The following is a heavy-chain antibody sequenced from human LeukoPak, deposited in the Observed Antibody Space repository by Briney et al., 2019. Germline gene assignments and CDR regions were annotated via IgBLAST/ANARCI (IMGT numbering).Heavy chain of an antibody. Sequence: GGSLRLSCAASGFTFTSYTMYWVRQAPGKGLEWVSIIGNNGGGIHYADSVRGRFTISRDNSKNTLYLQMTNLRVDDTALYYCAIDPNWETHNWGQGVLVTVSS. CDR2: IGNNGGGI. D-gene: IGHD7-27*01. CDR1: GFTFTSYT. CDR3: AIDPNWETHN. V-gene: IGHV3-23*01. J-gene: IGHJ4*02.